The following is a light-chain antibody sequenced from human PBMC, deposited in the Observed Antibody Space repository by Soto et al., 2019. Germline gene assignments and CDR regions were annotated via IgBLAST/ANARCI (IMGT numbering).Light chain of an antibody. CDR3: KSYTSSNTLL. V-gene: IGLV2-14*03. CDR2: EVS. J-gene: IGLJ2*01. CDR1: NSDVGGYNF. Sequence: QSALTQPASVSGSPGQSITISCTGTNSDVGGYNFVSWYQQHPGKAPKLIIYEVSYRPSGVSNRFSGSRSGNTATLAISGLQAEDEADYYCKSYTSSNTLLFGGGTKVTVL.